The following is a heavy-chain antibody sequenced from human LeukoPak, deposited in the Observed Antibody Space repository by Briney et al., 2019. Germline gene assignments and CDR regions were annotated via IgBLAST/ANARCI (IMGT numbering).Heavy chain of an antibody. CDR2: INPNSGGT. Sequence: ASVKVSCKASGYTFTGCYMHWVRQAPGQGLEWMGWINPNSGGTNYAQKFQGRVTMTRDTSISTAYMELSRLRSDDTAVYYCARTNYYDSSGYDPFDPWGQGTLVTVSS. D-gene: IGHD3-22*01. CDR3: ARTNYYDSSGYDPFDP. CDR1: GYTFTGCY. J-gene: IGHJ5*02. V-gene: IGHV1-2*02.